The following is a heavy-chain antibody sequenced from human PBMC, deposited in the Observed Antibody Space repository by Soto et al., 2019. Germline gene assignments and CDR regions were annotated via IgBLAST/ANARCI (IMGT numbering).Heavy chain of an antibody. CDR2: IYWDDDK. J-gene: IGHJ5*02. CDR3: GVTNLVNWFDP. D-gene: IGHD2-21*02. Sequence: QITLKESGPTLVKPTQTLTLTCSFSGFSLSTSGVGVGWIRQPPGKAPEWLALIYWDDDKRYSPSLKSRLTITKDTSKNQVVLTMTNMDPVDTATYYCGVTNLVNWFDPWGQGTLVTVSA. CDR1: GFSLSTSGVG. V-gene: IGHV2-5*02.